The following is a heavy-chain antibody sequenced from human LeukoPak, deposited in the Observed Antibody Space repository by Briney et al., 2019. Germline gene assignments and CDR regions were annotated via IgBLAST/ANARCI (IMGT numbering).Heavy chain of an antibody. D-gene: IGHD2-2*01. CDR3: ARVRYCSSTSCPNYYYYYYMDV. V-gene: IGHV1-18*01. Sequence: ASVKVSCKASGYTFDRHGISWVRQAPGQGLEWMGWISAYNGNTNYAQKLQGRVTMTTDTSTSTAYMELRSLRSDDTAVYYCARVRYCSSTSCPNYYYYYYMDVWGKGTTVTISS. CDR2: ISAYNGNT. J-gene: IGHJ6*03. CDR1: GYTFDRHG.